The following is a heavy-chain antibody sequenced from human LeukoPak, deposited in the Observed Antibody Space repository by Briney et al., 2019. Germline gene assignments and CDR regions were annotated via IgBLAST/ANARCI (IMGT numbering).Heavy chain of an antibody. Sequence: GESLKISCKGSGYSFTSYWIGWVRQMPGKGLEWMGIIYPGDSDTRYSPSFQGQVTISADKSISTAYLQWSSLKASDTAMYYCARHPTRKYCSGLHALDIWGQGTMVTVSS. CDR2: IYPGDSDT. J-gene: IGHJ3*02. D-gene: IGHD6-19*01. CDR3: ARHPTRKYCSGLHALDI. CDR1: GYSFTSYW. V-gene: IGHV5-51*01.